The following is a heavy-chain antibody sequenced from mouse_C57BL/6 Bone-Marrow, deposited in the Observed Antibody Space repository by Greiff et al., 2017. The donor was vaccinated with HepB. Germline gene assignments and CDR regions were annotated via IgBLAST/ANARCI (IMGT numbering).Heavy chain of an antibody. D-gene: IGHD1-1*01. J-gene: IGHJ1*03. CDR2: IHPTSGST. CDR1: GYTFTSYW. V-gene: IGHV1-64*01. CDR3: ARGGYYYGSSSYWYFDV. Sequence: VQLQESGAELVKPGASVKLSCKASGYTFTSYWMHWVKQRPGQGLEWIGMIHPTSGSTNYNEKFQSKATLTVDKSSSTAYMQLSSLTSEDSAVYYCARGGYYYGSSSYWYFDVWGTGTTVTVSS.